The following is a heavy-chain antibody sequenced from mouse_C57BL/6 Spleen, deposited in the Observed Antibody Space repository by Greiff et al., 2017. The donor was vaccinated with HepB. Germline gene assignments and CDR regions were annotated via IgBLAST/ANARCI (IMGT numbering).Heavy chain of an antibody. CDR3: ARFDYDGLDY. J-gene: IGHJ2*01. CDR1: GYTFTSYW. Sequence: QVQLQQSGAELVRPGSSVKLSCKASGYTFTSYWMDWVKQRPGQGLEWIGNIYPSDSETHYNQKFKDKATLTVDKSSSTAYMQLSSLTSEDSAVYYCARFDYDGLDYWGQGTTLTVSS. D-gene: IGHD2-4*01. CDR2: IYPSDSET. V-gene: IGHV1-61*01.